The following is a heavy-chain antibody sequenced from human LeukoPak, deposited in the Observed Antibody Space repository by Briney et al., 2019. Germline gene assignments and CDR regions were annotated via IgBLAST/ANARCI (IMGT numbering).Heavy chain of an antibody. CDR1: GGSFSGYY. D-gene: IGHD3-22*01. J-gene: IGHJ2*01. V-gene: IGHV4-34*01. CDR3: ARGHRNYYDSSGYPRYFDL. Sequence: PSETLSLTCAVYGGSFSGYYWSWIRQPPGKGLEWIGEINHSGSTNYNPSLKSRVTISVDTSKNQFSLKLSSVTAADTAVYYCARGHRNYYDSSGYPRYFDLWGRGTLVTVSS. CDR2: INHSGST.